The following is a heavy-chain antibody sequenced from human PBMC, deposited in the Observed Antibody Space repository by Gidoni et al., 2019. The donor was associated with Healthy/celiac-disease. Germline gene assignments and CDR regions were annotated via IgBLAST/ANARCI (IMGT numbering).Heavy chain of an antibody. Sequence: QVQLQQWGAGLLKPSETLSLPCAVYGGSFSGYYWCWIRQPPGKGMEWIGEINHSGSTNYNPSLKSRVTISVDTSKHQFSLKLSSVTAADTAVYYCASGNSGADLDYWGQGTLVTVSS. CDR3: ASGNSGADLDY. J-gene: IGHJ4*02. CDR2: INHSGST. CDR1: GGSFSGYY. D-gene: IGHD1-26*01. V-gene: IGHV4-34*01.